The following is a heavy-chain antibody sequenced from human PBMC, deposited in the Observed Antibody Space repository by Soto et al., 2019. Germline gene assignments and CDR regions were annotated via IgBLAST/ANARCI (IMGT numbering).Heavy chain of an antibody. D-gene: IGHD3-10*01. CDR1: GXTFSSYG. CDR2: ISYDGSNK. CDR3: ARDRSITMLKSYFDY. V-gene: IGHV3-30*03. Sequence: GSLRLSCAASGXTFSSYGIHWVRQAPGKGLEWVAVISYDGSNKYYADSVKGRFTISRDNSKNTLYLQMNSMRAEDTAVYYCARDRSITMLKSYFDYWGQGTLVTVSS. J-gene: IGHJ4*02.